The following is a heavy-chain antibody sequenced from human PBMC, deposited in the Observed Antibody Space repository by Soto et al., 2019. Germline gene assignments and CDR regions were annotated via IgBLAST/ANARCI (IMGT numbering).Heavy chain of an antibody. V-gene: IGHV1-18*01. CDR2: ISAYNGNT. J-gene: IGHJ6*02. D-gene: IGHD2-15*01. Sequence: GASVKVSCKASGYTFNSYGISWVRQAPGQGLEWMGWISAYNGNTNYAQKLQGRVTMTTDTSTSTAYMELRSLRSDDTAVYYCARGADSPYCSGGSCYPDYYYYYGMDVWGQGTTVTVS. CDR1: GYTFNSYG. CDR3: ARGADSPYCSGGSCYPDYYYYYGMDV.